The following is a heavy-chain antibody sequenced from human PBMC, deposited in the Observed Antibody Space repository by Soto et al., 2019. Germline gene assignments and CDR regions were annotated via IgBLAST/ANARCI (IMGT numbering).Heavy chain of an antibody. CDR2: ISSDGSQK. J-gene: IGHJ2*01. CDR1: GFTFSRYS. Sequence: QVHLVESGGGVVQPGRAQRLSCVASGFTFSRYSMHWVRQAPGKGLEWVAAISSDGSQKYYADSVKGRFTISRDNSKNTLYVQMSGLTTEDTAVYYCAKNIVRGHWYFDLWGRGTLVTVSS. V-gene: IGHV3-30*18. D-gene: IGHD3-10*01. CDR3: AKNIVRGHWYFDL.